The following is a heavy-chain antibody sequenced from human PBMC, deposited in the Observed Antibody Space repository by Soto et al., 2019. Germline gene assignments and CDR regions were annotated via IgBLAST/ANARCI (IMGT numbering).Heavy chain of an antibody. CDR1: GFTFSSYA. CDR2: ISGSGGST. J-gene: IGHJ4*02. Sequence: GGSLRLSCAASGFTFSSYAMSWVRQAPGKGLEWVSAISGSGGSTYYADSVKGRFTISRDNSKNTLYLQMNSLRAEDTAVYYCAKAPYYYDSSAYLDYWGQGTLDTVSS. CDR3: AKAPYYYDSSAYLDY. V-gene: IGHV3-23*01. D-gene: IGHD3-22*01.